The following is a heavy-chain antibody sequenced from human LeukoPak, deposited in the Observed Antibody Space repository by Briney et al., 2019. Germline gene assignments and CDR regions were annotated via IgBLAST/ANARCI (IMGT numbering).Heavy chain of an antibody. CDR1: GFTFSSYA. Sequence: GGSLRLSCAASGFTFSSYAMSWVRQAPGKGLEWVSAISGSGGSTYYADSVKGRFTISRDNGKNTLYLEVNSLRVEDTAVYYCARRTSYYFPYWGQGTQVTVSS. CDR2: ISGSGGST. CDR3: ARRTSYYFPY. J-gene: IGHJ4*02. V-gene: IGHV3-23*01.